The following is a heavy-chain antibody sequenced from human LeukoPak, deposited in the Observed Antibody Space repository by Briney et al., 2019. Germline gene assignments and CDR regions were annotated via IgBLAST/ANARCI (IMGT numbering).Heavy chain of an antibody. CDR3: ASYDFWSGYYTD. Sequence: SETLSLTCTVSGGSISSYYWSWIRQPPGKGLEWIGYIYYSGSTNYNPSLKSRVTISVDTSKNQFSLKLSSVTAADTAVYYCASYDFWSGYYTDWGQGALVTVSS. CDR2: IYYSGST. V-gene: IGHV4-59*01. CDR1: GGSISSYY. J-gene: IGHJ4*02. D-gene: IGHD3-3*01.